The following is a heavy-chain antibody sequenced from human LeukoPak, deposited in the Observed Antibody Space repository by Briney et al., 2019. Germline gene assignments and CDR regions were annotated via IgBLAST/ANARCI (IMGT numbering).Heavy chain of an antibody. CDR2: ISYDGSNK. Sequence: GRSLRLSCAASGFTFSSCGMHWVRQAPGKGLEWVAVISYDGSNKYYADSVKGRFTISRDNSKNTLYLQMNSLRAEDTAVYYCAKVGYSGYDFHYLGYWGQGTLVTVSS. D-gene: IGHD5-12*01. J-gene: IGHJ4*02. CDR1: GFTFSSCG. CDR3: AKVGYSGYDFHYLGY. V-gene: IGHV3-30*18.